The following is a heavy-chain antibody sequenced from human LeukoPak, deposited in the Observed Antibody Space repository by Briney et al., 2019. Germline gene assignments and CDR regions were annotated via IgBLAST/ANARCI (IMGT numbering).Heavy chain of an antibody. D-gene: IGHD3-10*01. CDR1: GFTFTNAW. CDR2: IKSKGDGETA. CDR3: TTDLGLTMIQGVIVF. V-gene: IGHV3-15*01. Sequence: GGSLRLSCAASGFTFTNAWMSWVRQAPGKGLEWVGRIKSKGDGETADYAAPVKGIFTMSGDDSKATLFLQMHSLETEDTAMYCCTTDLGLTMIQGVIVFWGQGTLVTVSS. J-gene: IGHJ4*02.